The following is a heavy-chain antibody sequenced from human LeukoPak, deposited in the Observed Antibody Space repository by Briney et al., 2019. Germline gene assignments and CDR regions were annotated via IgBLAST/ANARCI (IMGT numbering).Heavy chain of an antibody. Sequence: GGSLRLSCAASGFTFDDYAMHWVRQAPGKGLEWVSGISWNSGSIGYADSVKGRFTISRDNAKNSLYLQMNSLRAEDTAVYYCAREDYGDWSYYFDYWGQGTLVTVSS. D-gene: IGHD4-17*01. CDR2: ISWNSGSI. CDR1: GFTFDDYA. V-gene: IGHV3-9*01. CDR3: AREDYGDWSYYFDY. J-gene: IGHJ4*02.